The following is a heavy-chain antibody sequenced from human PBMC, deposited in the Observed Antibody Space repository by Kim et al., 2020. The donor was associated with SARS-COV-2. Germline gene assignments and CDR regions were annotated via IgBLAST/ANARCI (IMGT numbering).Heavy chain of an antibody. Sequence: GGSLRLSCAASGFTVSSNYMSWVRQAPGKGLEWVSVIYSGGSTYYADSVKGRFTISRDNSKNTLYLQMNSLRAEDTAVYYCARSDYGDYVGKDHPDDYYYYYGMDVWGQGTTVTVSS. J-gene: IGHJ6*02. CDR2: IYSGGST. CDR1: GFTVSSNY. D-gene: IGHD4-17*01. CDR3: ARSDYGDYVGKDHPDDYYYYYGMDV. V-gene: IGHV3-66*02.